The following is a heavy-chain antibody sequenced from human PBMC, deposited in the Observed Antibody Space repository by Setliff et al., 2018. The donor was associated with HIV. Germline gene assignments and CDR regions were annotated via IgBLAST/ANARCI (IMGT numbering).Heavy chain of an antibody. Sequence: PGGSLRLSCAASGFTFGDYAMSWVRQAPGKGLEWVSGISGTGFSAWYADSVKGRFTISRDNSKNTLFLQMNSLRGEDTAVYYCARYFRDGSYNDYWGQGTLVTVSS. V-gene: IGHV3-23*01. CDR1: GFTFGDYA. CDR3: ARYFRDGSYNDY. J-gene: IGHJ4*02. CDR2: ISGTGFSA. D-gene: IGHD3-10*01.